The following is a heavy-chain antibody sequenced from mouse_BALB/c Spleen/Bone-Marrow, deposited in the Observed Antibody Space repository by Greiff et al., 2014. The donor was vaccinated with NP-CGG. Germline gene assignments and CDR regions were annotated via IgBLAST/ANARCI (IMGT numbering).Heavy chain of an antibody. V-gene: IGHV1S81*02. CDR3: TRSTMITYFDY. Sequence: VQLQQSGAELVKPGASVKLSCKASGYTFTSYYMYWVKQRPGQGLEWMGDINPSNGGNNFNEKFKSKATLTVDKSSSPAYMQLSSLTTDDSAVYCDTRSTMITYFDYWGQGTTLTVSS. CDR1: GYTFTSYY. J-gene: IGHJ2*01. D-gene: IGHD2-4*01. CDR2: INPSNGGN.